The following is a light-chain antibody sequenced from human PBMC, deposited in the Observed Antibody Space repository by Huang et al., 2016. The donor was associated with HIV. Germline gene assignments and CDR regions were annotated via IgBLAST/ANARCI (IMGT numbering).Light chain of an antibody. V-gene: IGKV1-33*01. Sequence: DIQMTQSPSSLSASVGDRVTITYQASQDISSYLNWYQQKPGKAPKVLIYAASNLETGVPSRFSGSGSGTNFTFTISSLQPEDIATYYCQQYDNVPITFGQGTRLEI. CDR1: QDISSY. J-gene: IGKJ5*01. CDR3: QQYDNVPIT. CDR2: AAS.